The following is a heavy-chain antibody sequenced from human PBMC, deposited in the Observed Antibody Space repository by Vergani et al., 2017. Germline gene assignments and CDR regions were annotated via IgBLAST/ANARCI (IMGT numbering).Heavy chain of an antibody. CDR2: IYYTGTT. V-gene: IGHV4-39*01. CDR1: GVSIGSNSYY. Sequence: QLQLQESGPGLVKPSETLSLTCTVSGVSIGSNSYYWGWIRQPPGKGLEWIGTIYYTGTTYYNEAHKSRLTISVDTSKNQFSLNLTSVTAADTAVYYCTRHGGSGWAGYFQRWGQGALVTAPS. J-gene: IGHJ1*01. D-gene: IGHD6-19*01. CDR3: TRHGGSGWAGYFQR.